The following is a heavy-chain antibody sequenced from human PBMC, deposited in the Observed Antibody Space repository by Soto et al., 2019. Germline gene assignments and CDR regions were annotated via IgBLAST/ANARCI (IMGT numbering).Heavy chain of an antibody. CDR2: ISSSSSYI. CDR3: ARDVRANDIVVVPPPFDP. Sequence: EVQLVESGGGLVKPGGSLRLSCAASGFTFSSYSMNWVRQAPGKGLEWVSSISSSSSYIYYADSVKGRFTISRDNAKNSQNLQMNSLRAEDTAVYYCARDVRANDIVVVPPPFDPWGQGTLVTVSS. CDR1: GFTFSSYS. V-gene: IGHV3-21*01. J-gene: IGHJ5*02. D-gene: IGHD2-15*01.